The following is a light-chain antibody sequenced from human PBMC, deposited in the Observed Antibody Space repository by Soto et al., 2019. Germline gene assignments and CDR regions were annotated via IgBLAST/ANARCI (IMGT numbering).Light chain of an antibody. CDR2: DNN. CDR3: GSWDSSLSAYV. CDR1: TSNIGNNY. J-gene: IGLJ1*01. V-gene: IGLV1-51*01. Sequence: QSVLTQPPSVSAAPGQKVTISCSGSTSNIGNNYVSWYQQLPGRAPKVVIYDNNKRPSGIPDRFSGSKSGTSATLGITGFQTGDEADYYCGSWDSSLSAYVFGTGTKVTVL.